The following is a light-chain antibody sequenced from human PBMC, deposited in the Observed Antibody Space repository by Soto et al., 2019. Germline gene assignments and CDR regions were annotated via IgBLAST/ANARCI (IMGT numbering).Light chain of an antibody. J-gene: IGKJ1*01. V-gene: IGKV1-5*03. CDR1: QSISSW. CDR3: QQYGSSSRT. Sequence: DIQMTQSPSTLSASVGDRVTITCRASQSISSWLAWYQQKPGKAPKLLIYKASSLESGVPARFSGSGSGTEFTLTISRLEPEDFAVYYCQQYGSSSRTFGQGTKVDIK. CDR2: KAS.